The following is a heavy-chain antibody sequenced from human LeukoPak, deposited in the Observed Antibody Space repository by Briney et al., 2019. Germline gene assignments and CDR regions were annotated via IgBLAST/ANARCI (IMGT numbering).Heavy chain of an antibody. V-gene: IGHV5-51*01. CDR3: ARGHHYLENSASYQYYCDY. Sequence: GESLKISCKGSGYSFANYWIAWVRQMPGKSLEWMGIIYPGGSDTRYSPSFQGQVTISADYSIRTAYLQLSSLKASDSAMYYCARGHHYLENSASYQYYCDYWGQGTLVTVSS. J-gene: IGHJ4*02. D-gene: IGHD3-22*01. CDR2: IYPGGSDT. CDR1: GYSFANYW.